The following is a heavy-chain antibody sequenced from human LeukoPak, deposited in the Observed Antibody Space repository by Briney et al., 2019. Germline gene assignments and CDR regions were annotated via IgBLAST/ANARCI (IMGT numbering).Heavy chain of an antibody. CDR2: INPSGGST. D-gene: IGHD5-24*01. CDR1: GYTFTSYY. J-gene: IGHJ3*02. CDR3: ARDGGWIEMATIGAFDI. V-gene: IGHV1-46*01. Sequence: EASVKVSCKASGYTFTSYYMHWVRQAPGQGLEWMGIINPSGGSTSYAQKFQGRVTMTRDTSTSTVYMELSSLRSEDTAVYYCARDGGWIEMATIGAFDIWGQGTMVTVSS.